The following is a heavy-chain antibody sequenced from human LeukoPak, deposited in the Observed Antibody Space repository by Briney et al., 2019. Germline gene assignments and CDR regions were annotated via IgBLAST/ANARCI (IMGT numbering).Heavy chain of an antibody. CDR2: ISYDGSNK. Sequence: GGSLRLSCAASGFTFSSYGMHWVRQAPGKGLEWVAVISYDGSNKYYADSVKGRFTLSRDNSKNTLYPQMNSLRAEDTAVYYCAKDDSGYSYGTIPLPYYYYGMDVWGQGTTVTVSS. D-gene: IGHD5-18*01. J-gene: IGHJ6*02. V-gene: IGHV3-30*18. CDR3: AKDDSGYSYGTIPLPYYYYGMDV. CDR1: GFTFSSYG.